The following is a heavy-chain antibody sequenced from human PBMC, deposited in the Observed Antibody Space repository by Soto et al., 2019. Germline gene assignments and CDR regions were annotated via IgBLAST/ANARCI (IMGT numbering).Heavy chain of an antibody. CDR2: INPNSGGT. CDR3: ARASSLRYFDWGNFDP. Sequence: EASVEVSCKASGYTFTGHYMHWVRQAPGQGLEWMGWINPNSGGTNYAQKFHGRVTMTRDTSISTAYMELSRLRSDDTAVYYCARASSLRYFDWGNFDPWGKGNLVTVSS. CDR1: GYTFTGHY. V-gene: IGHV1-2*02. D-gene: IGHD3-9*01. J-gene: IGHJ5*02.